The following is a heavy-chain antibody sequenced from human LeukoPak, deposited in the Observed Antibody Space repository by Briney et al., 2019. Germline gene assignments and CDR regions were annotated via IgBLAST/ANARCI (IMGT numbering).Heavy chain of an antibody. V-gene: IGHV4-59*08. J-gene: IGHJ5*02. CDR3: AKGARSSRENNWFDP. CDR1: GGSISRYY. Sequence: SETLSLTCTVSGGSISRYYWSWIRLPPGRGLEWIGYIYYSGSTNYNPSLKSRVTISVDTSKDQFSLKVSSVTAADTAVYYCAKGARSSRENNWFDPWGQGTLVTVSA. CDR2: IYYSGST. D-gene: IGHD6-13*01.